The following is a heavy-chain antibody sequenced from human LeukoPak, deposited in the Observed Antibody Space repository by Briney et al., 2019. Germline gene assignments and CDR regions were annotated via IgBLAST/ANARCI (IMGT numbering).Heavy chain of an antibody. J-gene: IGHJ6*02. CDR3: ARDRAYCGGDCYRGRNYYYGMDV. CDR2: IIPILGIA. D-gene: IGHD2-21*02. Sequence: ASVKVSCKASGGTFSSYAISWVRQAPGQGLEWMGRIIPILGIANYAQKFQGRVTITADKSTSTAYMELSSLRSEDTAVYYCARDRAYCGGDCYRGRNYYYGMDVWGQGTTVTVSS. CDR1: GGTFSSYA. V-gene: IGHV1-69*04.